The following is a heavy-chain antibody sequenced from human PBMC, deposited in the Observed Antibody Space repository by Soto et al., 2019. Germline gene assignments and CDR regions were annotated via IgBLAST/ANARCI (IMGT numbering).Heavy chain of an antibody. CDR1: GFTFNNAW. CDR2: IKSKTDGGTT. J-gene: IGHJ5*02. Sequence: GGSLRLSCAASGFTFNNAWMSWVRQAPGKGLEWVGRIKSKTDGGTTDYAAPVKGRFTISRDDSKNTVYLQMNSLKTEDTAVYYCTTAIVVPRFDPWGQGTLVTFSS. V-gene: IGHV3-15*01. CDR3: TTAIVVPRFDP. D-gene: IGHD2-2*01.